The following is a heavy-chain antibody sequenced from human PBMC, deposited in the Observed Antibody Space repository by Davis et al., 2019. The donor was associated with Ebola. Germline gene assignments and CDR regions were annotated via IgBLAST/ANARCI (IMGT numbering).Heavy chain of an antibody. D-gene: IGHD2-2*02. CDR3: ARGDCSSTSCYSSRYYYGMDV. J-gene: IGHJ6*02. V-gene: IGHV3-74*01. CDR1: GFTFSSYW. CDR2: INSDGSST. Sequence: GVLKISCAASGFTFSSYWMHWVRQAPGKGLVWVSRINSDGSSTSYADSVKGRFTISRDNAKNTLYLQMNSLRAEDTAVYYCARGDCSSTSCYSSRYYYGMDVWGQGTTVTVSS.